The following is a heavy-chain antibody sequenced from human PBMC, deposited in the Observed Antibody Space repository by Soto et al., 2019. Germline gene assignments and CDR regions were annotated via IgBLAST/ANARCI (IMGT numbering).Heavy chain of an antibody. J-gene: IGHJ6*02. CDR1: GGSFSGYY. CDR2: INHSGST. CDR3: ARVARIDSYGMDV. Sequence: SETLSLTCAVYGGSFSGYYWSWIRQPPGKGLEWIGEINHSGSTNYNPSLKSRVTISVDTPKNQFSLKLSSVTAADTAVYYCARVARIDSYGMDVWGQGTTVTVSS. D-gene: IGHD3-16*02. V-gene: IGHV4-34*01.